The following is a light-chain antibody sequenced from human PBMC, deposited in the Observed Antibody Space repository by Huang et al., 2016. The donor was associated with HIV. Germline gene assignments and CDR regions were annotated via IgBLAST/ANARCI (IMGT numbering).Light chain of an antibody. V-gene: IGKV3-11*01. J-gene: IGKJ4*01. CDR1: QSASTH. Sequence: ENVLTQSPAALSLSPGERATLSCRASQSASTHVTWYQQRPGQAPRLLIYDSSNRAPGIPTRFSCTSSGTDFTLTISSLEPEDFAVYYCQQRDNWPPWVTFGGGTRVDI. CDR2: DSS. CDR3: QQRDNWPPWVT.